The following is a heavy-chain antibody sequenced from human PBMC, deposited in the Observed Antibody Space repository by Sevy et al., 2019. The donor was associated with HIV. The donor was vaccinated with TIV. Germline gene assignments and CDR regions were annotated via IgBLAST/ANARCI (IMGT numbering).Heavy chain of an antibody. J-gene: IGHJ4*02. V-gene: IGHV3-23*01. Sequence: GGFLRLSCAASGFTFSSYAMSWVRQAPGKGLEWVSAISGSGYLTYYTDSVKGRFTISRDNSKNTLYLQMNSLRAEDTAVYYCAKEGGGYYDDSSGLFDYWGQGTLVTVSS. CDR1: GFTFSSYA. CDR2: ISGSGYLT. D-gene: IGHD3-22*01. CDR3: AKEGGGYYDDSSGLFDY.